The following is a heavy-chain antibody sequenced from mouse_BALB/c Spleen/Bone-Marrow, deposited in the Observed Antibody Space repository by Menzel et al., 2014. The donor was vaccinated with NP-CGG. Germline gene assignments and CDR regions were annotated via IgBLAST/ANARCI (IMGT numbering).Heavy chain of an antibody. CDR2: IDPSDSYT. CDR1: GYTFTSYW. D-gene: IGHD2-4*01. J-gene: IGHJ3*01. CDR3: AGTYYDYDWFAY. Sequence: QVQLKQSGVEFVKPGASVKLSCKASGYTFTSYWMHWVKQRPGQGLEWIGEIDPSDSYTKYNQNFKGKATLTVDKSSSTAYMQLSSLTSEDSAVYYCAGTYYDYDWFAYWGRGTLVTVSA. V-gene: IGHV1-69*02.